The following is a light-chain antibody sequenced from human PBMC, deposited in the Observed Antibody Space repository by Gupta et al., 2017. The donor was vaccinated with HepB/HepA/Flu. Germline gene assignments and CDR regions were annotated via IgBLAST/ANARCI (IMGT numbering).Light chain of an antibody. Sequence: SYVLTQPPSVSVAPGKTARITCGGNNIGSKSVHWYQQKPGQAPVLVVYDDSYRPSGIPERFSGSNSGNTATLTIRRVEAGDEGGYGCQVWDSSSDHPGGVFGGGAKLNVL. CDR1: NIGSKS. CDR3: QVWDSSSDHPGGV. CDR2: DDS. J-gene: IGLJ3*02. V-gene: IGLV3-21*03.